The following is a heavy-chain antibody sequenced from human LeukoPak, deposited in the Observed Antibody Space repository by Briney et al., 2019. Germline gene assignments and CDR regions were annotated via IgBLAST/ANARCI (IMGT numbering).Heavy chain of an antibody. J-gene: IGHJ6*04. CDR3: ARDQLLWFGELQMAYGMDV. D-gene: IGHD3-10*01. CDR1: GYSISSGYY. Sequence: SETLSLTCAVSGYSISSGYYWGWIRQPPGKGLEWIGSIYHSGSTYYNPSFKSRVTISVDTSKNQFSLKLSSVTAADTAVYYCARDQLLWFGELQMAYGMDVWGKGTTVTVSS. V-gene: IGHV4-38-2*02. CDR2: IYHSGST.